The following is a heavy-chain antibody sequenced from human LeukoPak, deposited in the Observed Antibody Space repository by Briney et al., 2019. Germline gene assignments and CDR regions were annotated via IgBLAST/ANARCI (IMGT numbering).Heavy chain of an antibody. CDR3: ARDLGANHYYYYMDV. Sequence: SVKVSCKASGGTFSSYAISWVRQAPGQGLEWMGGIIPIFGTANYAQKFQGRVTITADESTSTAYMELSSLRSEDTAVYYCARDLGANHYYYYMDVWGKGTTVTVSS. CDR2: IIPIFGTA. J-gene: IGHJ6*03. CDR1: GGTFSSYA. V-gene: IGHV1-69*01. D-gene: IGHD5-12*01.